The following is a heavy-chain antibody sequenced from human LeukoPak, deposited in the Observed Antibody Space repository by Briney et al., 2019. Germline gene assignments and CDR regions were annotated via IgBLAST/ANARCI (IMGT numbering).Heavy chain of an antibody. V-gene: IGHV1-69*13. J-gene: IGHJ3*02. Sequence: GASVKVSCKASGGTFSSYAISWVRQAPGQGLEWMGGIIPIFGTANYAQKFQGRVTITADESTSTAYMELSSLRSEDTAVYYCARDRPSYYYGSGSYFSSYAFDIWGQGTMVTVSS. CDR1: GGTFSSYA. D-gene: IGHD3-10*01. CDR2: IIPIFGTA. CDR3: ARDRPSYYYGSGSYFSSYAFDI.